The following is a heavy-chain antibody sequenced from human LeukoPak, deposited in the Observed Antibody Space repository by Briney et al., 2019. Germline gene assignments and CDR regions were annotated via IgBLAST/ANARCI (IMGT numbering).Heavy chain of an antibody. J-gene: IGHJ5*02. V-gene: IGHV4-30-2*01. D-gene: IGHD2-2*03. CDR1: GGSISSGGYS. Sequence: PSETLSLTCAVSGGSISSGGYSWSWIRQPPGKGLEWIGYIYHSGSTYYNPSLKSRVTISVDGSKNQFSLKLSSVTAADTAVYYCARDSGYCSSTSCYNWFDPWGQGTLVTVSS. CDR2: IYHSGST. CDR3: ARDSGYCSSTSCYNWFDP.